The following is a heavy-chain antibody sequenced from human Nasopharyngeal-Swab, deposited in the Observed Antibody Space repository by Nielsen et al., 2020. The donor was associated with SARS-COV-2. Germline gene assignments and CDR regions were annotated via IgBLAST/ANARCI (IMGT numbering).Heavy chain of an antibody. J-gene: IGHJ5*02. CDR2: ISGSGGST. D-gene: IGHD6-13*01. Sequence: GESLKISCAASGFTFSSYAMSWVRQAPGKGPEWVSAISGSGGSTYYADSVKGRFTISRDNSKNTLYLQMNSLRAEDTAVYYCAKDRLSSSWYNWFDPWGQGTLVTVSS. V-gene: IGHV3-23*01. CDR3: AKDRLSSSWYNWFDP. CDR1: GFTFSSYA.